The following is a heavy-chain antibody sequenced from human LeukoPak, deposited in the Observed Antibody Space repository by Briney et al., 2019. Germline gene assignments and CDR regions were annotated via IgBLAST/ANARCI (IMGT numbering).Heavy chain of an antibody. D-gene: IGHD1-26*01. CDR2: IYYTGST. J-gene: IGHJ4*02. CDR1: GGSISPYY. Sequence: PSETLSLTCTVSGGSISPYYWSWIRQSPGKGLEYIGYIYYTGSTNYNPSLKSRVTISLDTSNNQFSLILSSVTAADTAVYYCTRGLRGGVYQLLPFGYWGQGTLVTVSS. CDR3: TRGLRGGVYQLLPFGY. V-gene: IGHV4-59*01.